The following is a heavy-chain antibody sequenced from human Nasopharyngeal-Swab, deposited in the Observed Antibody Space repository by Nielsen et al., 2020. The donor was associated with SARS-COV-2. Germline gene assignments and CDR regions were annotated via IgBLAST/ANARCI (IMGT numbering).Heavy chain of an antibody. D-gene: IGHD3-16*02. V-gene: IGHV1-3*01. CDR3: ARDTPWGITFGGVIFHFDY. Sequence: AAVKVSCKASGDTFTSYAMNWVRQAPGQGLEWMGWINAGNGNTKYSQKFQGRVTITRDTSASTAYMELSSLRSEDTAVYYCARDTPWGITFGGVIFHFDYWGQGTLVTVSS. CDR2: INAGNGNT. CDR1: GDTFTSYA. J-gene: IGHJ4*02.